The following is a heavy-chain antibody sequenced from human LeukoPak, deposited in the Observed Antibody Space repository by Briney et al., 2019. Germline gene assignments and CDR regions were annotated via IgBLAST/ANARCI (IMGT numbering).Heavy chain of an antibody. J-gene: IGHJ5*02. V-gene: IGHV4-59*01. D-gene: IGHD6-6*01. CDR2: IYYSGST. CDR1: GGSISSYY. CDR3: ARLAARPRDWFDP. Sequence: SETLSLTCTVSGGSISSYYWSWIRQPPGKGLEWIGYIYYSGSTNYNPSLKSRVTISVDTSKNQFSLKLSSVAAADTAVYYCARLAARPRDWFDPWGQGTLVTVSS.